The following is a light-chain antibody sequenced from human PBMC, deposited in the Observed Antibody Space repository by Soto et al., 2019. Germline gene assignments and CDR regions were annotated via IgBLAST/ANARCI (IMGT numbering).Light chain of an antibody. J-gene: IGKJ1*01. CDR1: QSITSW. V-gene: IGKV1-5*03. Sequence: DIKLTQSASNLSAYVKDRVIITCRASQSITSWLAWYQQKPGKAPKLLIYKASSLESGVPSRFSGSGSGTEFTLTISCLQPDDFAPYYCQDSNCYPWRFAEGTKVDIK. CDR3: QDSNCYPWR. CDR2: KAS.